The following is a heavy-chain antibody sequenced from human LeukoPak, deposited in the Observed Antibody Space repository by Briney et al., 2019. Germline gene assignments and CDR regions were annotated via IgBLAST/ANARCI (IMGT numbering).Heavy chain of an antibody. J-gene: IGHJ4*02. D-gene: IGHD6-13*01. V-gene: IGHV3-9*03. CDR3: AKDIAAASTWYFDY. Sequence: GGSLRRSCAASGFTFDDYAMHWVRQAPGKGLEWVSGISWNSGSIGYADSVKGRFTISRDNAKNSLYLQMNSLRAEDMALYYCAKDIAAASTWYFDYWGQGTLVTVSP. CDR2: ISWNSGSI. CDR1: GFTFDDYA.